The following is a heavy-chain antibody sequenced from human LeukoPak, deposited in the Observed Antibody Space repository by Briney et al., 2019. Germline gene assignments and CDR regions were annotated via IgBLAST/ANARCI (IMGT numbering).Heavy chain of an antibody. CDR1: GGSFSGYY. CDR3: ARAYRSSWYANWFDP. Sequence: SETLSLTCAVYGGSFSGYYWSWIRQPPGKGLEWIGEINHSGSTNYNPSLKSRVTISVDTSKNQFSLKLSSVTAADTAVYFCARAYRSSWYANWFDPWGQGTLVTVSS. J-gene: IGHJ5*02. D-gene: IGHD6-13*01. CDR2: INHSGST. V-gene: IGHV4-34*01.